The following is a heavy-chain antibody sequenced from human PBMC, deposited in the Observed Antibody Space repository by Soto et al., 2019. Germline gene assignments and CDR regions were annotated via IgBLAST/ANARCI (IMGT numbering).Heavy chain of an antibody. CDR1: GFTFISYA. D-gene: IGHD2-15*01. J-gene: IGHJ4*02. V-gene: IGHV3-23*01. CDR2: ISGSGGST. CDR3: AKSVRGVVVVAALGY. Sequence: EVQLLESGGGLVQPGGSLRLSFAASGFTFISYAMSWVRQAPGKGLEWVSAISGSGGSTYYTDSVKGRFTISRDNSKNTLYLQMNSLRAEDTAVYYCAKSVRGVVVVAALGYWGQGTMVTVSS.